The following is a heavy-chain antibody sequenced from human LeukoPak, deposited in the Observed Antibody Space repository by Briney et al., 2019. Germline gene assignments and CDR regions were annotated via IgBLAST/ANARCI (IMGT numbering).Heavy chain of an antibody. J-gene: IGHJ4*02. V-gene: IGHV3-48*02. CDR1: GFTFRSYS. Sequence: GGSLRLSRAASGFTFRSYSMHWVRQAPGKGLEWVSYISSSSSPTTISYANSVKGRFTISRDNAKNSLFLQMISLRDEDTAVYYCAREGYGYGPTLGYWGQGTLVTVSS. D-gene: IGHD5-18*01. CDR3: AREGYGYGPTLGY. CDR2: ISSSSSPTTI.